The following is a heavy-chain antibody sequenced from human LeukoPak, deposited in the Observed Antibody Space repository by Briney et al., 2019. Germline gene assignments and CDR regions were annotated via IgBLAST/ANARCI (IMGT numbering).Heavy chain of an antibody. CDR2: FDPEDGET. J-gene: IGHJ5*02. D-gene: IGHD5-18*01. CDR3: ATVSEGYSYLHWFDP. CDR1: GYTLTELS. V-gene: IGHV1-24*01. Sequence: ASVKVPCKVSGYTLTELSMHWVRQAPGKGLEWMGGFDPEDGETIYAQKFQGRVTMTEDTSTDTAYMELSSLRSEDTAVYYCATVSEGYSYLHWFDPWGQGTLVTVSS.